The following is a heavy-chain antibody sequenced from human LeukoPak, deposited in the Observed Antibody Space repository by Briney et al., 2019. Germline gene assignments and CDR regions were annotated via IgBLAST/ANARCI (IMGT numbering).Heavy chain of an antibody. Sequence: GGSLRPSCAASGFTFSSYAMSWVRQAPGKGLEWVSAISGSGGSTYYADSVKGRFTISRDNSKNTLYLQMNSLRAEDTAVYYCAKDTPQPLIAVAGKVDYWGQGTLVTVSS. V-gene: IGHV3-23*01. D-gene: IGHD6-19*01. CDR3: AKDTPQPLIAVAGKVDY. CDR2: ISGSGGST. CDR1: GFTFSSYA. J-gene: IGHJ4*02.